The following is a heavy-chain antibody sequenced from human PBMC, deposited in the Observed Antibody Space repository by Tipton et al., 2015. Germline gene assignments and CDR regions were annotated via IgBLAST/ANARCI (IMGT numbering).Heavy chain of an antibody. J-gene: IGHJ6*02. CDR1: GFSFSRDW. Sequence: SLRLSCAASGFSFSRDWMSWVRQAPGKGLEWVANINEDGSEKYYVDSVRGRFTISRDNAKNSLYLQMNSLRAEDTALYYCARDLGYCSGGSCYSGNYYYYGLDVWGQGTTVTVSS. D-gene: IGHD2-15*01. CDR2: INEDGSEK. V-gene: IGHV3-7*03. CDR3: ARDLGYCSGGSCYSGNYYYYGLDV.